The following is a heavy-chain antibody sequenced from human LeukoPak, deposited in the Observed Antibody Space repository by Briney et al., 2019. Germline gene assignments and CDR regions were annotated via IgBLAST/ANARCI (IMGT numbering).Heavy chain of an antibody. CDR2: IYHSGGT. D-gene: IGHD3-3*01. Sequence: SETLSLTCTVSGYSISSGYYWGWIRQPPGKGLECIGSIYHSGGTYYNPSLKSRVTISVDTSKNQFSLKLSSVTAADTAVYYCARRGYEKAFDLWGQGTMVTVSS. CDR3: ARRGYEKAFDL. V-gene: IGHV4-38-2*02. CDR1: GYSISSGYY. J-gene: IGHJ3*01.